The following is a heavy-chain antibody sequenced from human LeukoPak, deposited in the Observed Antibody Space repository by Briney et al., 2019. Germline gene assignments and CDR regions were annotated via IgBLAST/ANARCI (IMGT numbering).Heavy chain of an antibody. CDR1: GFTFSSYS. V-gene: IGHV3-23*01. D-gene: IGHD1-1*01. J-gene: IGHJ6*03. CDR3: AKDQTTYYYYYMDV. Sequence: PGGSLRLSCAASGFTFSSYSMSWVRQAPGKLLEWVSAISGSGGSTYYGDSGKGRFTISRDNSKNTLYLKMNSMRAEDTAVYYCAKDQTTYYYYYMDVWGKGTTVTVSS. CDR2: ISGSGGST.